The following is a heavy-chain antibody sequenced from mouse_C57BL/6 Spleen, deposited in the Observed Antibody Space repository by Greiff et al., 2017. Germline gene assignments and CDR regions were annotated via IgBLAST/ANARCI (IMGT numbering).Heavy chain of an antibody. CDR2: IDPSDSYT. D-gene: IGHD2-4*01. V-gene: IGHV1-69*01. CDR3: GRGMDYDAGYAMDY. J-gene: IGHJ4*01. CDR1: GYTFTSYW. Sequence: VQLQQPGAELVMPGASVKLSCKASGYTFTSYWMHWVKQRPGQGLEWIGEIDPSDSYTNYNQKFKGKSTLTVDKSSSTAYMQLSSLTSEDSAVYYCGRGMDYDAGYAMDYWGQGTSVTVSS.